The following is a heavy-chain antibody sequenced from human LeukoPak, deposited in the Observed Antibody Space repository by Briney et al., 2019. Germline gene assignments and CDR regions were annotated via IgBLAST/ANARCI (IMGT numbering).Heavy chain of an antibody. V-gene: IGHV3-23*01. CDR1: GFTFSSSA. J-gene: IGHJ4*02. Sequence: PGGSLRLSCAASGFTFSSSAMSWVRQAPGKGLELVSAISNNGGYTYYADSVQGRFTISGDNTKSTLCLQMNSLRAEDTAVYYCAKGGWGTVLDYWGQGTLVTVSA. D-gene: IGHD3-16*01. CDR3: AKGGWGTVLDY. CDR2: ISNNGGYT.